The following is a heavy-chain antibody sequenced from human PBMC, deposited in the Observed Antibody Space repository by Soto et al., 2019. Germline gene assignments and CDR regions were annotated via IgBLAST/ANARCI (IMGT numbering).Heavy chain of an antibody. J-gene: IGHJ2*01. D-gene: IGHD3-10*01. V-gene: IGHV4-31*03. CDR1: GASIRRGGYY. CDR2: IYYSGTT. CDR3: ARGGPGDGYFDL. Sequence: QVQLQESGPGLVKPSQTLSLTCSVSGASIRRGGYYWSWIRQTPGKGLEWIGYIYYSGTTYYNPSLKSRVTMSVDMSKNQFSLKLSSVTAADTAVYHCARGGPGDGYFDLWGRGTLVTVSS.